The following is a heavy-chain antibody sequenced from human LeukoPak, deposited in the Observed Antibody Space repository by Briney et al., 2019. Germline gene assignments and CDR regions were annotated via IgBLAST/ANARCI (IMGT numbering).Heavy chain of an antibody. CDR2: IIPIFGTA. D-gene: IGHD6-13*01. V-gene: IGHV1-69*13. Sequence: GASVKVSCKASGGTFSSYAISWVRQAPGQGLEWMGGIIPIFGTANYAQKFQGRVTITADESTSTAYVELSSLRSEDTAVYYCAVEQHQSAFDIWGQGTMVTVSS. CDR1: GGTFSSYA. CDR3: AVEQHQSAFDI. J-gene: IGHJ3*02.